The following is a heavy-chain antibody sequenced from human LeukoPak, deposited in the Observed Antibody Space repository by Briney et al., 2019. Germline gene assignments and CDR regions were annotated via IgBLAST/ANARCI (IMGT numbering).Heavy chain of an antibody. CDR2: INAGNGNT. Sequence: GASVKVSCKASGYTFTSYAMHWVRQAPGQRLEWMGWINAGNGNTKYSQKFQGRVTITRDTSASTAYMELSSLRSEDTAVYYCARTYGSGRTLPWFDPWGQGTLVTVSS. V-gene: IGHV1-3*01. CDR3: ARTYGSGRTLPWFDP. D-gene: IGHD3-10*01. CDR1: GYTFTSYA. J-gene: IGHJ5*02.